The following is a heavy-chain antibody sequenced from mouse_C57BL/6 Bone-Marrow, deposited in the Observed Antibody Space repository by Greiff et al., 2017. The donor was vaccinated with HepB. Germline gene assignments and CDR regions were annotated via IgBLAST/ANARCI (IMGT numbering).Heavy chain of an antibody. CDR2: IWGDGST. V-gene: IGHV2-3*01. J-gene: IGHJ1*03. D-gene: IGHD1-1*01. CDR3: AKRGYAYYGSSYLYWYFDV. Sequence: QVQLKESGPGLVAPSQRLSITCTVSGFSLTSYGVSWVRQPPGKGLEWLGVIWGDGSTNYHSALISRLSISKDNSKSQVFLKLNSLQTDDTATYYCAKRGYAYYGSSYLYWYFDVWGTGTTVTVSS. CDR1: GFSLTSYG.